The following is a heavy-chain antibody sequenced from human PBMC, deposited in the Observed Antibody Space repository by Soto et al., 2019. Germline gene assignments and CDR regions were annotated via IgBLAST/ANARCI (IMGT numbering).Heavy chain of an antibody. V-gene: IGHV4-30-4*01. Sequence: QVQLQESGPGLVKPSQTLSLTCTVSGGSISSGYYYWSWIRQPPGKGLEWIGYIYSSGKTYYNPSLKSRLTMSVDTSKNQFPLKLSSVTAADTAVYYCARDEGYYYGSGWGQGTLVTVSS. CDR3: ARDEGYYYGSG. D-gene: IGHD3-10*01. CDR2: IYSSGKT. CDR1: GGSISSGYYY. J-gene: IGHJ4*02.